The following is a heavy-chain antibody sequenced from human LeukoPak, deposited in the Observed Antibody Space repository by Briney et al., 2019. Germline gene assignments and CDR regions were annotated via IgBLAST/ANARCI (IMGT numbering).Heavy chain of an antibody. V-gene: IGHV4-39*01. CDR1: GGSISSSNYS. J-gene: IGHJ4*02. CDR2: MYYTVST. CDR3: ARHGATVTTPFDY. Sequence: PSETLSLTCTASGGSISSSNYSWAWIRQSPGKGLEWIGSMYYTVSTYDNPSLKSRVTMSIDTSRNQFSLKLNSVTAADTAVYYCARHGATVTTPFDYWGQGTLVTVSS. D-gene: IGHD4-11*01.